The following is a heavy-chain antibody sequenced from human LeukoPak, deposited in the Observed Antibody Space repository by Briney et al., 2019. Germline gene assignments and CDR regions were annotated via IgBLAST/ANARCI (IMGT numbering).Heavy chain of an antibody. Sequence: PGGSLRLSCAASGFTFSSYAMSWVRQAPGKGLEWVSAISGSGGSTYYADSVMGRFTISRDNSKNTLYLQMNSLRAEDTAVYYCAKDRPLEYYYDSSGQDYWGQGTLVTVSS. J-gene: IGHJ4*02. CDR2: ISGSGGST. CDR3: AKDRPLEYYYDSSGQDY. V-gene: IGHV3-23*01. D-gene: IGHD3-22*01. CDR1: GFTFSSYA.